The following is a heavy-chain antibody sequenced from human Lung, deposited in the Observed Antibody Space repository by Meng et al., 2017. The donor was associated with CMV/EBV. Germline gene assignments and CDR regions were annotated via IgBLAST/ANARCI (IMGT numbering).Heavy chain of an antibody. V-gene: IGHV3-20*03. CDR3: VRGGYSGPHANPYGMDV. Sequence: GGPXRLXFAVSGITFEDYGMTWVRQAPGKGLEWVSGIQWNGGRTGYADSVKGRFTSSRDDAKNPVYLQMNSLRAEDRALYYCVRGGYSGPHANPYGMDVXGQGXTVTVSS. CDR1: GITFEDYG. CDR2: IQWNGGRT. J-gene: IGHJ6*02. D-gene: IGHD5-12*01.